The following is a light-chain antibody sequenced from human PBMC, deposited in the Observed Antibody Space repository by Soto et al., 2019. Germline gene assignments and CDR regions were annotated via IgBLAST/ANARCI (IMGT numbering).Light chain of an antibody. CDR3: MQGTQAPWT. CDR2: KIS. J-gene: IGKJ1*01. V-gene: IGKV2-24*01. CDR1: QSLVHSDRNTY. Sequence: DIVMTQTPLSSPVTLGQPASFSCRSSQSLVHSDRNTYLSWLQQRPGQPPRLLIYKISDRFSVVPDRCSGSGAGTDFTLTISRVEAEDVGVYYCMQGTQAPWTFGQGTKVEIK.